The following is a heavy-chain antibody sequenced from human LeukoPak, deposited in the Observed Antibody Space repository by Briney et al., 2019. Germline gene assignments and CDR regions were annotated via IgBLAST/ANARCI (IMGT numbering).Heavy chain of an antibody. CDR3: AKDISFGEYHDY. J-gene: IGHJ4*02. CDR1: GFTFSSYA. V-gene: IGHV3-23*01. CDR2: ISGSGGST. D-gene: IGHD3-10*01. Sequence: SGGSLRLSCAASGFTFSSYAMSWVRHAPGKGLEWVSAISGSGGSTYYADSVKGRFTISRDNSKNTLYLQMNSLRAEDTAVYYCAKDISFGEYHDYWGQGTLVTVSS.